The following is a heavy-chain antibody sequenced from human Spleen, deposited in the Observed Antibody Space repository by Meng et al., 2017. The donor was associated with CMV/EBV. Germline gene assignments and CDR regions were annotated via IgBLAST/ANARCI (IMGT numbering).Heavy chain of an antibody. Sequence: SETLSLTCDVYGGSFSDYYWSWIRQPPKKVLEWIGEISHSGTTYSSPSLKSRVTISGDTSKNQFSLKLNSVTAADTAVYYCARVRPRYYHYGMDVWGQGTTVTVSS. J-gene: IGHJ6*02. CDR2: ISHSGTT. CDR1: GGSFSDYY. V-gene: IGHV4-34*01. CDR3: ARVRPRYYHYGMDV.